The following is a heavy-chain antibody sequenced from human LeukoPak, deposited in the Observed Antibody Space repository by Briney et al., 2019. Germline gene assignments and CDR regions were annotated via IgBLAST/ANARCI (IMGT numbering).Heavy chain of an antibody. D-gene: IGHD3-22*01. CDR1: GFTFSDYY. V-gene: IGHV3-11*04. CDR2: IGSSGITI. CDR3: TRGASSGHYASGDH. Sequence: PGGSLRLSCAASGFTFSDYYMSWIRQAPGKGLEWVSYIGSSGITIYYADSVKGRFTISRDNAKNTVSLQMNSLRAEDTAFYYCTRGASSGHYASGDHWGQGALVTVSS. J-gene: IGHJ4*02.